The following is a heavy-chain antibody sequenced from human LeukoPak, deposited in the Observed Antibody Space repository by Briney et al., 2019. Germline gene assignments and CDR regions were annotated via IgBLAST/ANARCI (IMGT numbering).Heavy chain of an antibody. V-gene: IGHV1-69*04. D-gene: IGHD5-24*01. CDR2: IIPILGIT. CDR1: GGTFSSYA. Sequence: GASVKVSCKASGGTFSSYAISWVRQAPGQGLEWMGSIIPILGITNYPQKFQGRVTITADKSTSTAYMELSSLRSEDTAVYYCARITGDGYNYYFDYWGQGTLVTVSS. CDR3: ARITGDGYNYYFDY. J-gene: IGHJ4*02.